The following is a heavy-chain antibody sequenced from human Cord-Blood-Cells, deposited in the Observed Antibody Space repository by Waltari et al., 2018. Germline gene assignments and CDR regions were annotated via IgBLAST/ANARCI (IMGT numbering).Heavy chain of an antibody. D-gene: IGHD2-21*02. CDR3: ARAYCGGDCYSYYYYYMDV. V-gene: IGHV4-59*01. Sequence: QVQLQESGPGLVKPSETLSLTCTVSGGSISSYYWSWIRQPPGKGLEWIGYIYYRGSTNYNPSRRSRVTRAVDTSKNQFALKLSSVTAADTAVYYCARAYCGGDCYSYYYYYMDVWGKGTTVTVSS. CDR2: IYYRGST. CDR1: GGSISSYY. J-gene: IGHJ6*03.